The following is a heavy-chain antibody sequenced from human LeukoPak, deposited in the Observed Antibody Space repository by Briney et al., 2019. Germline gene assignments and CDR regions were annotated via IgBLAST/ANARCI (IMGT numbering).Heavy chain of an antibody. J-gene: IGHJ4*02. CDR2: IYHSGST. D-gene: IGHD1-26*01. CDR1: GVSISSSNSY. CDR3: ARDRLGNFDY. Sequence: SETLSLTCTVSGVSISSSNSYWGWIRQPPGKGLEWIGSIYHSGSTYYNPSLKSRVTISVDTSKNQFSLKLSSVTAADTAVYYCARDRLGNFDYWGQGTLVTVSS. V-gene: IGHV4-39*07.